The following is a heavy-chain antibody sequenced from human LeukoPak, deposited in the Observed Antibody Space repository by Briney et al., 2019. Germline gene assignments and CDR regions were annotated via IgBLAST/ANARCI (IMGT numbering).Heavy chain of an antibody. V-gene: IGHV3-30-3*01. CDR3: ARYGGNSSFDY. CDR1: GFTFSSYA. CDR2: ISYDGSNK. J-gene: IGHJ4*02. Sequence: PGRSLRLSCAASGFTFSSYAMHWVRQAPGKGLEWVAVISYDGSNKYYADSVKGRFTISRDNSKNTLYLQMNSLRAEDTAVYYCARYGGNSSFDYWGQGTLVTVYS. D-gene: IGHD4-23*01.